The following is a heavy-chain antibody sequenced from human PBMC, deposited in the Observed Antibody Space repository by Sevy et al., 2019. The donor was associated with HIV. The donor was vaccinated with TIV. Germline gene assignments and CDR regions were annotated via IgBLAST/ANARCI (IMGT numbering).Heavy chain of an antibody. D-gene: IGHD6-13*01. CDR2: IRNKADSYTT. J-gene: IGHJ4*02. V-gene: IGHV3-72*01. CDR3: ATHAGIAVAGRVFDY. CDR1: GFTFSDHY. Sequence: GWSLRLSCAASGFTFSDHYMEWVRQAPGKGLEWVGRIRNKADSYTTEYAASVKGRFTISRDDSKNSLYLLMNSLKTEDTAVYYCATHAGIAVAGRVFDYWGQGTLVTVSS.